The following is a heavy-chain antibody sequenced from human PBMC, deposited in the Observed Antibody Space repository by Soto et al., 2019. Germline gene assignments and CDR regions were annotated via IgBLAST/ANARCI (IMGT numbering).Heavy chain of an antibody. J-gene: IGHJ4*02. Sequence: GASLKVSCKSSGYTFTSYDINWVRQATGQGLEWMGWMNPNSGNTGYAQKFQGRVTMTRNTSISTAYMELSSLRSEDTAVYYCARADYYGSGSFVLFDYWGQGTLVTVSS. CDR3: ARADYYGSGSFVLFDY. CDR1: GYTFTSYD. D-gene: IGHD3-10*01. V-gene: IGHV1-8*01. CDR2: MNPNSGNT.